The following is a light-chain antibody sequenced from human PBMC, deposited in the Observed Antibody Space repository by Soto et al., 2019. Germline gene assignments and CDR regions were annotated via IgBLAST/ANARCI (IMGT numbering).Light chain of an antibody. CDR2: DAS. V-gene: IGKV3-11*01. J-gene: IGKJ5*01. CDR1: QSISSY. Sequence: EIVLTQSPATLSLSPGERATLSCRASQSISSYLAWYQQKPGQAPRLLISDASNRATGIPARFSGSGSGTDFTLIISSLEPEDFAVYYCQQRGDWPVTFGQGTRLEFK. CDR3: QQRGDWPVT.